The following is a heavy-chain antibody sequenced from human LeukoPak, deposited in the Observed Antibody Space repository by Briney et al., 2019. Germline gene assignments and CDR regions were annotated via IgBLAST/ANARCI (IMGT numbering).Heavy chain of an antibody. CDR1: GFTFSSCA. D-gene: IGHD3-3*01. Sequence: GGSLRLSCEEYGFTFSSCALHWVRQTPGKGLEWVAVISHDGSQTYYADSVKGRFTISRDNSQNTVYLQMNSLRAEDTAVYYCARDRTIFGAGEFDYWGQGTLVTVSS. J-gene: IGHJ4*02. CDR2: ISHDGSQT. V-gene: IGHV3-30-3*01. CDR3: ARDRTIFGAGEFDY.